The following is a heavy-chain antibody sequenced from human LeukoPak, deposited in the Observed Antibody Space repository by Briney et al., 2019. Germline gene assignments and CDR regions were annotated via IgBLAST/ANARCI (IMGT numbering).Heavy chain of an antibody. J-gene: IGHJ6*04. Sequence: GGSLRLSCAASGFTFSNYAMSWVRQAPGKGLDWVSAISGSGDRTHYAESVKGRFTISRDNSKNTLYLQMNSLRAEDMAVYYCAKWRSVLTPPDVWGKGTTVTISS. D-gene: IGHD2-8*01. CDR1: GFTFSNYA. V-gene: IGHV3-23*01. CDR2: ISGSGDRT. CDR3: AKWRSVLTPPDV.